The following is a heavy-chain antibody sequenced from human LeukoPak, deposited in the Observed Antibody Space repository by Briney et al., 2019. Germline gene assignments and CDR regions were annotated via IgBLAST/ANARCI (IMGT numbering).Heavy chain of an antibody. CDR1: RFSFTKAW. D-gene: IGHD2-15*01. CDR2: IKSKSDGETT. CDR3: TTDEYCIGGSCYSYGWFDP. V-gene: IGHV3-15*01. Sequence: PGGSLRLSCAASRFSFTKAWMTWVRQAPGKGLEWVGRIKSKSDGETTDYAAPVKGRFTISRDDSKSTVYLQMNSPKPEDTGVYYCTTDEYCIGGSCYSYGWFDPWGQGTWVTVSS. J-gene: IGHJ5*02.